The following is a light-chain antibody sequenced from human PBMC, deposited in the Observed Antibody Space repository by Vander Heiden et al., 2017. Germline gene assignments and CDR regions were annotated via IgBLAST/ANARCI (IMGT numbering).Light chain of an antibody. J-gene: IGLJ1*01. CDR2: GVT. V-gene: IGLV2-14*03. CDR1: SRDVGGYNR. CDR3: NSYATGSSYV. Sequence: QSALPQPASVSGAPGQSITISCTGTSRDVGGYNRVSWYQQHPGKAPKLIIYGVTNRPSGVSNRFSGSKSDYTASLTISGLQPEDEADYYCNSYATGSSYVFGSGTKVTVL.